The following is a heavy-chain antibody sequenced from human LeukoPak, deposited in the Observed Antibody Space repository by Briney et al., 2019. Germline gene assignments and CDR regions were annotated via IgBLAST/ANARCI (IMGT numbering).Heavy chain of an antibody. CDR1: GLTVSSNY. J-gene: IGHJ6*02. Sequence: GGSLRLSCAASGLTVSSNYMNWVRQAPGKGLEWVSTVFSDGTTYYADSVKGRFTISRDNSNNTLYLQMSSVRDEDTAVYYCARDPRVDHSGMDVWGQGTTVTVSS. CDR3: ARDPRVDHSGMDV. CDR2: VFSDGTT. V-gene: IGHV3-66*01. D-gene: IGHD2-15*01.